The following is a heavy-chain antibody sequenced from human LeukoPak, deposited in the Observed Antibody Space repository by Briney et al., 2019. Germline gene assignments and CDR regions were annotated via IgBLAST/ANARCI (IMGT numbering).Heavy chain of an antibody. CDR3: ARIRWFGEDYYYYYYMDV. J-gene: IGHJ6*03. Sequence: PSETLSLTCTVSGGSISSGGYYWSWIRQPPGKGLEWIGYIYHSGSTYYNPSLKSRVTISVDRSKNQFSLKLSSVTAADTAVYYCARIRWFGEDYYYYYYMDVWGKGTTVTVSS. CDR1: GGSISSGGYY. V-gene: IGHV4-30-2*01. CDR2: IYHSGST. D-gene: IGHD3-10*01.